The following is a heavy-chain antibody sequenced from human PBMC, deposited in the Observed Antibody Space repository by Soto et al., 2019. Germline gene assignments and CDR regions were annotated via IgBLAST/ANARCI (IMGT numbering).Heavy chain of an antibody. CDR1: GGSFSGYY. J-gene: IGHJ6*02. V-gene: IGHV4-34*01. CDR2: INHSGST. D-gene: IGHD3-16*01. CDR3: ARVWGIEDDTRTAGRGYYGMDV. Sequence: PSETLSLTCAVYGGSFSGYYWSWIRQPPGKGLEWMGEINHSGSTNYNPSLKSRVTASVHTCKNHFSLKLSTMAAAHRAVYYGARVWGIEDDTRTAGRGYYGMDVWGRGTTVTVSS.